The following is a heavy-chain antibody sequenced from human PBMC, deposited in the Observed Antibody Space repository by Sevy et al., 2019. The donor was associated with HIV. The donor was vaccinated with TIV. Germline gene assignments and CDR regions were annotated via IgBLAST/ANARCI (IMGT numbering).Heavy chain of an antibody. V-gene: IGHV3-66*01. CDR3: AREDYDFWSGYSRPHYYYYGMDV. Sequence: GGSLRLSCAASGFTVSSNYMSWVRQAPGKGLEWVSVIYSGGSTYYADSVKGRFTISRDNSKNTLYLQMNSLRDEDTAVYYCAREDYDFWSGYSRPHYYYYGMDVWGQGTTVTVSS. J-gene: IGHJ6*02. D-gene: IGHD3-3*01. CDR2: IYSGGST. CDR1: GFTVSSNY.